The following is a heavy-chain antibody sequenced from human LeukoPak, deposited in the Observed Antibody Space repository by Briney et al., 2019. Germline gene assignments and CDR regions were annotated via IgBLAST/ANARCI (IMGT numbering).Heavy chain of an antibody. D-gene: IGHD2-15*01. J-gene: IGHJ3*02. V-gene: IGHV4-39*01. CDR1: GGSISSSSYY. CDR3: ARLYCSGGSCYSRVAFDI. CDR2: IYYSGST. Sequence: SETLSLTCTVSGGSISSSSYYWGWIRQPPGKGLEWIGSIYYSGSTYYNPSLKSRVTISVDTSKNQFSLKLSSVTAADTAVYYCARLYCSGGSCYSRVAFDIWGQGTMVTVSS.